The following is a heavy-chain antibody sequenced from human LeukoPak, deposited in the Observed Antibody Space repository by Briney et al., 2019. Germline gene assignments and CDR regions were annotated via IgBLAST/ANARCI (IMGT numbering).Heavy chain of an antibody. J-gene: IGHJ4*02. CDR2: ISAYNGNT. D-gene: IGHD1-26*01. CDR3: ARASIVGATVFDY. V-gene: IGHV1-18*01. CDR1: GYTFTIYG. Sequence: ASVKVSCTSSGYTFTIYGISWVRQAPGQGLEWMGWISAYNGNTNYSQKLQGRGTMTTDTSTSTAYMELRSLRSDDTAVYYCARASIVGATVFDYWGQGTLVTVSS.